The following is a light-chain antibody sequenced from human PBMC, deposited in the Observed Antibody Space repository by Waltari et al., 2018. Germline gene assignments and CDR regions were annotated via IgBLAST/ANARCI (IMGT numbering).Light chain of an antibody. J-gene: IGLJ3*02. CDR3: ALYMGSGIWV. CDR1: SGSLPTTSS. Sequence: QTVVTPEPSFSVSPGGTVTLTCPLSSGSLPTTSSPTWYQRTPGQAPRTLVYKANARSSGVPDRFSGSILGNTAALTITGAQADDESDYYCALYMGSGIWVFGGGTRLTVL. V-gene: IGLV8-61*01. CDR2: KAN.